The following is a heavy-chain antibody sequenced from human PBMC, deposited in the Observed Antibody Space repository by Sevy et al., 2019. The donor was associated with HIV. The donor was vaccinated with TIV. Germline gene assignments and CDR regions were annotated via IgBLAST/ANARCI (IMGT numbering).Heavy chain of an antibody. V-gene: IGHV4-4*07. J-gene: IGHJ4*02. Sequence: SETLSLTCTVSGGSISSYYWSWIRQPAGKGLEWIGRIYTSGSTNYNPSLKSRVTMSVDTSKNQFSLMLSSVTAADTAVYYCACETYYYDSSGYLDYWGQGTLVTVSS. CDR1: GGSISSYY. CDR3: ACETYYYDSSGYLDY. CDR2: IYTSGST. D-gene: IGHD3-22*01.